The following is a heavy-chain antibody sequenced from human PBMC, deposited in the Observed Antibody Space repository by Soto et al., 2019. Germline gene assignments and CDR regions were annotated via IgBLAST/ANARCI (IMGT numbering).Heavy chain of an antibody. V-gene: IGHV4-59*01. J-gene: IGHJ5*02. CDR3: ARAADWNDGNWFDP. D-gene: IGHD1-1*01. Sequence: SETLCLTCSVSGGSIGGYDGSWIRQPPGKGLEWIGYIYYSGSTNYNPSLKSRVTISVDTSKNQFSLKLSSVTAADTAVYYCARAADWNDGNWFDPWGQGTLVTVSS. CDR2: IYYSGST. CDR1: GGSIGGYD.